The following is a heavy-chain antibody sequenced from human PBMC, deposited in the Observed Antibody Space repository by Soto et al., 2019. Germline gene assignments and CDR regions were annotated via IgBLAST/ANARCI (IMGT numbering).Heavy chain of an antibody. CDR2: IDGSGGIT. Sequence: QLLQSGGGLVQPGGSLTLSCAASGFTFGTTDMSWVRQAPGEGLEWVSTIDGSGGITYYADSVKGRFTISRDNSRNTVYLQMNSLRGDDTALYYCVKNSGWFNTWGQGAPVTVSS. CDR3: VKNSGWFNT. D-gene: IGHD3-10*01. J-gene: IGHJ5*02. V-gene: IGHV3-23*01. CDR1: GFTFGTTD.